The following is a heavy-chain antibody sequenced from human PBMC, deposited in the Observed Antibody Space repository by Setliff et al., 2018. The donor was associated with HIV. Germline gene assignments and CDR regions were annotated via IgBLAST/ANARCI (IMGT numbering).Heavy chain of an antibody. CDR2: ISDSGGST. Sequence: GGSLRLSCAASGFTFSNYAMSWVRQAPGKGLEWVSSISDSGGSTYYADSVKGRFTISRDNSKNTLCLQMNSLRAEDTAVYYCAKVRAYGDYGWNYWGQGTLVTVS. CDR1: GFTFSNYA. J-gene: IGHJ4*02. V-gene: IGHV3-23*01. D-gene: IGHD4-17*01. CDR3: AKVRAYGDYGWNY.